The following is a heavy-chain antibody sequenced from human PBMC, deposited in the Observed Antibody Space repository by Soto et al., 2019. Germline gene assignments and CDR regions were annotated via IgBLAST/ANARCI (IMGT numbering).Heavy chain of an antibody. D-gene: IGHD3-9*01. J-gene: IGHJ5*02. V-gene: IGHV1-18*04. CDR1: GYTFTSYG. CDR3: ARRADYDILTGYYTGLNWFDP. Sequence: ASVKVSCKASGYTFTSYGISWVRQAPGQGLDWMGRISRYNGNTKYAQNLQGRVTMTRDTSTSTVYMELRRLRSEDTAVYYCARRADYDILTGYYTGLNWFDPWGQGTLVTVSS. CDR2: ISRYNGNT.